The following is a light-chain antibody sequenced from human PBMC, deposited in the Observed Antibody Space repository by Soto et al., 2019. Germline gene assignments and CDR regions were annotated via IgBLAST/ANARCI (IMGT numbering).Light chain of an antibody. Sequence: DIQMTQSPSSLSASVGDRVTITCRASQSISSYLNWYQQKPGKAPKLLIYTASRLQTGVPSRFSGSGSGTDFTFTISSLQPEDIATYYCQQYDNLPITFGQGTRLEIK. J-gene: IGKJ5*01. CDR2: TAS. CDR1: QSISSY. CDR3: QQYDNLPIT. V-gene: IGKV1-33*01.